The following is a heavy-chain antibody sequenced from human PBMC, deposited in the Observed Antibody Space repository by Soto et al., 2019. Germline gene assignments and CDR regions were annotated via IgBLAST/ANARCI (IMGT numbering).Heavy chain of an antibody. CDR3: VRVRTKAPYYCAPGESFPSPHYSDY. CDR2: IYYSGNT. V-gene: IGHV4-31*03. D-gene: IGHD1-26*01. Sequence: PSETLSLTCTVSGDSISSCAYYWSWIRQHPGKGLEWIGYIYYSGNTYYNPSLKSRLAVSVDKSKNQFSLRLRTVTAAATAVYYSVRVRTKAPYYCAPGESFPSPHYSDYRGHIPLFTVSS. CDR1: GDSISSCAYY. J-gene: IGHJ4*01.